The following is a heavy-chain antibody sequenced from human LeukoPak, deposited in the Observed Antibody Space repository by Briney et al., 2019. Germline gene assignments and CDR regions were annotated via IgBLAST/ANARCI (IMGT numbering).Heavy chain of an antibody. J-gene: IGHJ4*02. CDR2: IYTSGST. Sequence: SETLSLTCTVSGGSISSGSYYWSWIRQPAGKGLEWIGRIYTSGSTNYNPSLKSRVTISVDTSKNQFSLKLSSVTAADTAVYYCARVYIGGADYWGQGTLVTVSS. CDR1: GGSISSGSYY. V-gene: IGHV4-61*02. CDR3: ARVYIGGADY. D-gene: IGHD2-8*01.